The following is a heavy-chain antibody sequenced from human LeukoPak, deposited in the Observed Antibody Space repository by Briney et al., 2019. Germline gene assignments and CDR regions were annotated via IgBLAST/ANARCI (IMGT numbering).Heavy chain of an antibody. CDR1: GFSFGHYW. CDR2: IKQDESEK. V-gene: IGHV3-7*03. Sequence: GGSLRLSCAASGFSFGHYWMSWVRQTPGMGLEWVANIKQDESEKYYMDSVKGRFIISRDNAKNSLYLQMNSLRAEDTAVYYCARDKTSSGFDPWGQGTLVTVSS. CDR3: ARDKTSSGFDP. D-gene: IGHD6-19*01. J-gene: IGHJ5*02.